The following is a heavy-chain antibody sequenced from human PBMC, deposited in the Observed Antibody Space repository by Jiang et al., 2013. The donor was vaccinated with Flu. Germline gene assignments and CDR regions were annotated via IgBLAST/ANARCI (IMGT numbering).Heavy chain of an antibody. CDR2: ISYDGSNK. V-gene: IGHV3-30*04. Sequence: VQLVESGGGVVQPGRSLRLSCAASGFTFSSYAMHWVRQAPGKGLEWVAVISYDGSNKYYADSVKGRFTISRDNSKNTLYLQMNSLRAEDTAVYYCARDPFYNIVVVPAGRMDVWGQGTTGHRLL. J-gene: IGHJ6*02. CDR3: ARDPFYNIVVVPAGRMDV. D-gene: IGHD2-2*01. CDR1: GFTFSSYA.